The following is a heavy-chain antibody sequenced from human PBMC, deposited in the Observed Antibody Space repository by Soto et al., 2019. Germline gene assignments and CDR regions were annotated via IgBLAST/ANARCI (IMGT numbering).Heavy chain of an antibody. D-gene: IGHD3-22*01. CDR2: ISGSGGST. Sequence: PGGSLRLSCAASGFTFSSYAMSWVRQAPGKGLEWVSAISGSGGSTYYADSVKGRFTISRDNSKNTLYLQMNSLRAEDTAVYYCATRPYYYDSSSYSDYWGQGTLVTVSS. CDR1: GFTFSSYA. CDR3: ATRPYYYDSSSYSDY. V-gene: IGHV3-23*01. J-gene: IGHJ4*02.